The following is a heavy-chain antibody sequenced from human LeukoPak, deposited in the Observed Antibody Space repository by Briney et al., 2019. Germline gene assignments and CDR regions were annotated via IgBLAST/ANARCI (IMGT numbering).Heavy chain of an antibody. CDR2: IYYSGST. V-gene: IGHV4-39*07. CDR3: ARAMGGGGWYPNFDY. Sequence: PSETLSLTCTVSGGSISSSSYYWGWIRQPPGKGLEWIGSIYYSGSTYYNPSLKSRVTISVDTSKNQFSLKLSSVTAADTVVYYCARAMGGGGWYPNFDYWGQGTLVTVSS. J-gene: IGHJ4*02. D-gene: IGHD6-19*01. CDR1: GGSISSSSYY.